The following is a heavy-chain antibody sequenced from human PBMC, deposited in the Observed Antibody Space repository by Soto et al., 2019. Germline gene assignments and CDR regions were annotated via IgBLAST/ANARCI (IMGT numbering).Heavy chain of an antibody. CDR2: ISGYNGKT. Sequence: QVQLVQSGAEVKSPGASVKVSCKTSGYTLSKYGFSWVRQAPGQGLEWLGWISGYNGKTTFAQKFQGRVTMTTDTSTDTAYMELRSLRSDDTAVYFCARDSYSDFWSGFRFDFWGQGTLVTVSS. CDR3: ARDSYSDFWSGFRFDF. J-gene: IGHJ4*02. CDR1: GYTLSKYG. V-gene: IGHV1-18*01. D-gene: IGHD3-3*01.